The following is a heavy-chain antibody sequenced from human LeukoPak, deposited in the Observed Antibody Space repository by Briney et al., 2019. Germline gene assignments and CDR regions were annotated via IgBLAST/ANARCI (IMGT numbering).Heavy chain of an antibody. Sequence: SETLSLTCAVYGGSFSGYYWGWIRQPPGKGLEWIGNIYHNGSTDYNPSLKSRVTISVDTSMNQFSLKLSSVTAADTAVYYCATDFWSGTNIIDYWGQGTLVTVSS. J-gene: IGHJ4*02. V-gene: IGHV4-34*01. CDR2: IYHNGST. D-gene: IGHD3-3*01. CDR1: GGSFSGYY. CDR3: ATDFWSGTNIIDY.